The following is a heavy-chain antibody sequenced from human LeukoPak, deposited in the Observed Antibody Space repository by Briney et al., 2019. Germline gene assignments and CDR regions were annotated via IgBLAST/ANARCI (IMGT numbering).Heavy chain of an antibody. CDR3: ARVGATSGSFDY. CDR1: GFTFNNYA. D-gene: IGHD1-26*01. CDR2: ISTSGAST. J-gene: IGHJ4*02. Sequence: GGSLRLSCAASGFTFNNYAMTWVRQAPGKGLEWVSVISTSGASTYSADSVKGRFTISRDNSKNTLYLQMNTLRVEDTAVYYCARVGATSGSFDYWGQGTLVTVSS. V-gene: IGHV3-23*01.